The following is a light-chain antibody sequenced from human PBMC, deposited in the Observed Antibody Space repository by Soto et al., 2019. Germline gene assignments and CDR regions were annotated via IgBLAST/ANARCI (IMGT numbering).Light chain of an antibody. CDR3: QQYNVWPLT. CDR2: VAS. J-gene: IGKJ4*01. Sequence: EIVMTQSPATLSVSPRERATLSCRASQSVSSNVAWYQQKPGQTPKLLIYVASTRATGIPARFSGSGSATEFTLTISSLQSEDFADYYCQQYNVWPLTFGGGTKVEFK. CDR1: QSVSSN. V-gene: IGKV3-15*01.